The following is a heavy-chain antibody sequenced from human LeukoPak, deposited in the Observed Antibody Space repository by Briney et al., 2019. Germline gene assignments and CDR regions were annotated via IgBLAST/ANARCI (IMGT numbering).Heavy chain of an antibody. V-gene: IGHV1-24*01. J-gene: IGHJ4*02. Sequence: VASVKVSCKVSGYTLTELSMHWARQAPGKGLEWMGGFDPEDGETIYAQKFQGRVTMTEDTSTDTAYMELSSLRSEDTAVYYCATSYGDYAAPDYWGQGTLVTVSS. CDR1: GYTLTELS. CDR3: ATSYGDYAAPDY. D-gene: IGHD4-17*01. CDR2: FDPEDGET.